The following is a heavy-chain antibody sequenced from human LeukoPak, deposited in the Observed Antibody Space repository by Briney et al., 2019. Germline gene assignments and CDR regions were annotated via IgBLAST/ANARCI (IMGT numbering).Heavy chain of an antibody. Sequence: PSETLSLTCTVSGDSISSYYWSWIRQPPGKGLEWIGCIYYSGNTNYNPSLKSRATISIDTSKNQFSLKLSSVTAADTAVYYCARDYAFDIWGQGTMVTVPS. V-gene: IGHV4-59*01. CDR3: ARDYAFDI. CDR1: GDSISSYY. CDR2: IYYSGNT. J-gene: IGHJ3*02.